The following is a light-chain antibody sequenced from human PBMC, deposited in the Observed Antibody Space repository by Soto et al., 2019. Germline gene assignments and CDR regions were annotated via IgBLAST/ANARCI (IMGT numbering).Light chain of an antibody. CDR1: SSDVGSYNL. Sequence: QSALTQPASGSGSPGQSITISCTGTSSDVGSYNLVSWYQQHPGKDPKLMIYEGSKRPSGVSNRFSGSKSGNTASLTISGLQAEDEADYYCCSYAGSSTFVVFGGGTKLTVL. V-gene: IGLV2-23*03. J-gene: IGLJ2*01. CDR3: CSYAGSSTFVV. CDR2: EGS.